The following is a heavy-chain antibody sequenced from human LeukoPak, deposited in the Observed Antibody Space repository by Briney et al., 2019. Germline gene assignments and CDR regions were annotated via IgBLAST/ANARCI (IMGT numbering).Heavy chain of an antibody. CDR2: IYYSGST. Sequence: PSETLSLTCTVSGGSISSYYWSWIRQPPGKGLEWIGYIYYSGSTNYNPSLKSRVTISVDTSKNQFSLKLSSVTAADTAVYYCARERYSSSHDAFDIWGQGTMVTVSS. V-gene: IGHV4-59*12. CDR1: GGSISSYY. D-gene: IGHD6-6*01. CDR3: ARERYSSSHDAFDI. J-gene: IGHJ3*02.